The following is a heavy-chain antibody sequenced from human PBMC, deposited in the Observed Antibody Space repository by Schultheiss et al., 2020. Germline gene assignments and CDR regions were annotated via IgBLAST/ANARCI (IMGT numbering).Heavy chain of an antibody. J-gene: IGHJ6*03. CDR3: ARDRIVGATTYYYYYMDV. D-gene: IGHD1-26*01. Sequence: SETLSLTCTVSGYSISRGYYWSWVRQSPGKGLEWIGEINHSGSTNYNPSLKSRVTISVDTSKNQFSLKLSSVTAADTAVYYCARDRIVGATTYYYYYMDVWGKGTTVTVSS. V-gene: IGHV4-38-2*02. CDR2: INHSGST. CDR1: GYSISRGYY.